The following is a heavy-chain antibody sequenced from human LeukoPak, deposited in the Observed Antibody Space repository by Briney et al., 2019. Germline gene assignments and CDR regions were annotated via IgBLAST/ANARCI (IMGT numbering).Heavy chain of an antibody. Sequence: SETLSLTCAVSGYSISSGYYWGWIRQPPGKGLEWIGSIYHSGSTYYNPSLKSRVTISVDTSKTQFSLKLSSVTAADTAVYYCARGGYSSGWYTKNVWGQGTLVTVSS. CDR2: IYHSGST. CDR1: GYSISSGYY. CDR3: ARGGYSSGWYTKNV. D-gene: IGHD6-19*01. J-gene: IGHJ4*02. V-gene: IGHV4-38-2*01.